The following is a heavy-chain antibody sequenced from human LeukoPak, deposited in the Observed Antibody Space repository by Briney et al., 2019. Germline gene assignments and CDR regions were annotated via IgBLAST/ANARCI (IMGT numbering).Heavy chain of an antibody. V-gene: IGHV4-39*07. CDR2: ISYSGGT. CDR3: ARDSIWFGDE. Sequence: SETLSLTCTVSGGSITSDSHFWGWIRQPPGKGLEWIGSISYSGGTYYNPSLKSRLTMSVDTSKNQFSLKLSSVTAADTAVYYCARDSIWFGDERGQGTLVTVSS. D-gene: IGHD3-10*01. J-gene: IGHJ4*02. CDR1: GGSITSDSHF.